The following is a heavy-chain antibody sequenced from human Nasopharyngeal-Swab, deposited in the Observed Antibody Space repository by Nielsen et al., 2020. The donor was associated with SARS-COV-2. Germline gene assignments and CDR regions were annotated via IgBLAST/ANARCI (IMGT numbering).Heavy chain of an antibody. CDR2: ISWNSGSI. V-gene: IGHV3-9*01. J-gene: IGHJ4*02. D-gene: IGHD3-10*01. CDR3: AKDRRGFGELFYFDY. Sequence: SLKISCAASGFTFSSYSMHWVRQAPGKGLEWVSGISWNSGSIGYADSVKGRFTISRDNAKNSLYLQMNSLRAEDTALYYCAKDRRGFGELFYFDYWGQGTLVTVSS. CDR1: GFTFSSYS.